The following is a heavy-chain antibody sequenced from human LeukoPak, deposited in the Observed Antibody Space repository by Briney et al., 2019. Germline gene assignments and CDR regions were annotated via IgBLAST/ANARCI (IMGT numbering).Heavy chain of an antibody. Sequence: SETLSLTCAVSGGSVSNYFCSWIRQRAGRGLEWIGRIHTSGSTSYNPSLKSRVTMSVDTSKNQFSLKLSSVSASDTAVYYCARDPEGHGNYFDYWGQGALVTVSS. CDR1: GGSVSNYF. V-gene: IGHV4-4*07. J-gene: IGHJ4*02. CDR2: IHTSGST. CDR3: ARDPEGHGNYFDY. D-gene: IGHD1-14*01.